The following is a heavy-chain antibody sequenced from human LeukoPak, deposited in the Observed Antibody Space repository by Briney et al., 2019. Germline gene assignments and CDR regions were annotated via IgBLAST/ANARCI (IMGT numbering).Heavy chain of an antibody. V-gene: IGHV1-8*01. Sequence: ASVKVSCKASGYTFTSYDINWVRQATGQGLEWMGWMNPNSGNTGYAQKFQGRVTMTRNTSISTAYMELSSLRSEDTAVYYCASRYCSSTSCYFPDKDYYYYMDVWGKGTTVTVSS. CDR1: GYTFTSYD. J-gene: IGHJ6*03. CDR3: ASRYCSSTSCYFPDKDYYYYMDV. D-gene: IGHD2-2*01. CDR2: MNPNSGNT.